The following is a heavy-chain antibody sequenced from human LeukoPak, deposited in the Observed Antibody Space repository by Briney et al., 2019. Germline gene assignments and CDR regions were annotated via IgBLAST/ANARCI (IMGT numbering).Heavy chain of an antibody. CDR2: ISWNSGSI. D-gene: IGHD3-22*01. Sequence: PGRSLRLSCAVSGFTFEDYAMHWVRQAPGKGLDWVAAISWNSGSINYADSVKGRFTISRDNAKNSLYLQMNSLRAEDTALYYCAKDVDSSGFFDAFDIWGQGTMVTVPS. CDR3: AKDVDSSGFFDAFDI. J-gene: IGHJ3*02. CDR1: GFTFEDYA. V-gene: IGHV3-9*01.